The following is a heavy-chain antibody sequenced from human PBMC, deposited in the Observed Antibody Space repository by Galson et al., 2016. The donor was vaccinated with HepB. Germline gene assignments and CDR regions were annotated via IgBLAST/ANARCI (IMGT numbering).Heavy chain of an antibody. J-gene: IGHJ4*02. Sequence: SETLSLTCAVSGGSISDNSWWTWVRQSPGKELEWIGEIYQTGTAHYNPSFTSRATISVDKSKNQISLRLNSVTAADTAVYYCTSGTLGTTASMAFDYWGQGTLVSVSS. CDR2: IYQTGTA. CDR3: TSGTLGTTASMAFDY. D-gene: IGHD1-26*01. V-gene: IGHV4-4*02. CDR1: GGSISDNSW.